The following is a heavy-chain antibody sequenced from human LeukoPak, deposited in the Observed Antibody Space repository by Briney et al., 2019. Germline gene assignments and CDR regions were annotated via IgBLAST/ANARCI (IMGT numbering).Heavy chain of an antibody. J-gene: IGHJ3*02. D-gene: IGHD3-22*01. CDR1: GYTFTSYG. CDR3: ARDTYYYDSSGYSNALPPVAFGI. CDR2: INPYNGNT. Sequence: ASVKVSCKASGYTFTSYGISWVRQAPGQGLEWMGWINPYNGNTNYAQKLQGRVTMTTDTSTSTAYMELRSLRSADTAVYYCARDTYYYDSSGYSNALPPVAFGIWGQGTMVTVA. V-gene: IGHV1-18*01.